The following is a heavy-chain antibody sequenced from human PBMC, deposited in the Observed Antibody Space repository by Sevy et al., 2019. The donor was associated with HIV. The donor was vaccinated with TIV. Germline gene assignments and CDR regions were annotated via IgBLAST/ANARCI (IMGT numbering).Heavy chain of an antibody. Sequence: GGSLRLSCVASRFTFSSYSMNWVRQAPGKGLEWVSYIISSSDSSRTLYYADSVKGRFSISRDNAKNSVHLQMTSLRVEDTAVYYCARPDLSGWYFDFWGHGTLVTVSS. CDR1: RFTFSSYS. V-gene: IGHV3-48*01. CDR2: IISSSDSSRTL. D-gene: IGHD6-19*01. CDR3: ARPDLSGWYFDF. J-gene: IGHJ4*01.